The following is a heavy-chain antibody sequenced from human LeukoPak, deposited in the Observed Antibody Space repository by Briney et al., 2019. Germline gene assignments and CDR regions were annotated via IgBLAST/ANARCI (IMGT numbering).Heavy chain of an antibody. V-gene: IGHV3-30*18. J-gene: IGHJ4*02. D-gene: IGHD2-21*02. CDR1: GFSFSSYG. CDR3: AKAPRGDCSVLVDY. Sequence: PGGSLRLSCAASGFSFSSYGMHWVRQAPGKGLEWVAVIPYDGSNKYYADSVKGRFTISRDNSKNTLYLQMNSLRAEDTALYYCAKAPRGDCSVLVDYWGQGTLVTVSS. CDR2: IPYDGSNK.